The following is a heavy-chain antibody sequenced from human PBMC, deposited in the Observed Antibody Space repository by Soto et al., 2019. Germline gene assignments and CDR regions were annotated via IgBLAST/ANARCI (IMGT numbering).Heavy chain of an antibody. V-gene: IGHV4-59*01. Sequence: SETLSLTCTVSGGSISSYYWSWIRQPPGKGLEWIGYIYYSGSTNYNPSLKSRVTISVDTSKNQFSLKLSSVTAADTAVYYCARSQISGSGSYYNWFDPWGQGTLVTVSS. CDR3: ARSQISGSGSYYNWFDP. J-gene: IGHJ5*02. CDR1: GGSISSYY. CDR2: IYYSGST. D-gene: IGHD3-10*01.